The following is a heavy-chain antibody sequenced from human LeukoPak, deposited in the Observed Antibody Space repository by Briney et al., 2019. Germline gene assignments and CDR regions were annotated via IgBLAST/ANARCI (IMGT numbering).Heavy chain of an antibody. V-gene: IGHV3-11*04. CDR1: GFTFGDYY. CDR3: ARVGYSGSPGDY. CDR2: ISSRSGSSI. J-gene: IGHJ4*02. D-gene: IGHD1-26*01. Sequence: TGGSLRLSCAASGFTFGDYYMTWIRQAPGKGLEWVSYISSRSGSSIYYGDSVKGRFTVSRDNAKNSLYLQLNSPRGEDTAVYYCARVGYSGSPGDYWGQGTLVTVSS.